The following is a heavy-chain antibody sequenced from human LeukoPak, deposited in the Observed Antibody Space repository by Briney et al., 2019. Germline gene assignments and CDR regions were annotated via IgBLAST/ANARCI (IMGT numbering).Heavy chain of an antibody. Sequence: GASVKVSCKASGYTFISYGISWVRQAPGQGLEWMGWISAYSGNTNYAQKIQGRVTMTTDTSTSTAFMELRSLRPDDTAVYYCARENGDSPVWFDPWGQGTLVTVSS. CDR1: GYTFISYG. CDR2: ISAYSGNT. J-gene: IGHJ5*02. V-gene: IGHV1-18*01. D-gene: IGHD4-17*01. CDR3: ARENGDSPVWFDP.